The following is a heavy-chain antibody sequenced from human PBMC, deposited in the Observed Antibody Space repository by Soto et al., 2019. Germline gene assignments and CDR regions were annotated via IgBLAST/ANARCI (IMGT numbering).Heavy chain of an antibody. J-gene: IGHJ6*02. CDR1: GYTFTRYG. D-gene: IGHD3-16*01. CDR3: AMVDVYVTPSPQDV. V-gene: IGHV1-18*01. CDR2: INTYNGNT. Sequence: QVQLVQSGAEVKNPGASXKXXCKASGYTFTRYGIGWARQAPGQGLEWMGWINTYNGNTKYAQNVQGRVTLTTDTSTSTAYMELRSLRSNDTAIYYCAMVDVYVTPSPQDVWGQGTTVIVSS.